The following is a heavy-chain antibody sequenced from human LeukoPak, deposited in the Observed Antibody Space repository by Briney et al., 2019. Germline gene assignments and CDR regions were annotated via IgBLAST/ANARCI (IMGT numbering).Heavy chain of an antibody. D-gene: IGHD3-10*01. Sequence: SETLSLTCAVSVGPISCGGYSWSWIRQPPGKGLEWIGYIYHSGSTYYNPSLKSRVTISVDRSKNQFSLKLSSVTAADTAVYYCARATAMVRGVIPLFDYWGQGTLVTVSS. V-gene: IGHV4-30-2*01. CDR3: ARATAMVRGVIPLFDY. CDR1: VGPISCGGYS. J-gene: IGHJ4*02. CDR2: IYHSGST.